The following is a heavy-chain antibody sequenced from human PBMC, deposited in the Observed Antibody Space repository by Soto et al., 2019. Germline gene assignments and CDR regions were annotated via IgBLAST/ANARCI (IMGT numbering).Heavy chain of an antibody. V-gene: IGHV1-69*13. Sequence: SVKVSCKASGGTFSSYAISWVRQAPGQGLEWMGGIIPIFGTANYAQKFQGRVTITADESTSTAYMELSSLRSEDTAVYYCAREGLGSYYYDSSGYPRMAFDIWGQGTMVTVSS. CDR1: GGTFSSYA. J-gene: IGHJ3*02. CDR2: IIPIFGTA. CDR3: AREGLGSYYYDSSGYPRMAFDI. D-gene: IGHD3-22*01.